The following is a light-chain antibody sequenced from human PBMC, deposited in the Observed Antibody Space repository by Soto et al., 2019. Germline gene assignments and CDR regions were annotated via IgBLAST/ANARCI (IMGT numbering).Light chain of an antibody. J-gene: IGLJ1*01. CDR3: CSYAGSSTYV. Sequence: QSVLAQPASVSGSPGQSITIPCTGSNSDVGNYNLVSRYQQHPGEAPKLMIYEGSKRPSGVSNRFSGSKSGNTASLTISGLQAEDEADYFCCSYAGSSTYVFGTGTKVTVL. CDR2: EGS. V-gene: IGLV2-23*01. CDR1: NSDVGNYNL.